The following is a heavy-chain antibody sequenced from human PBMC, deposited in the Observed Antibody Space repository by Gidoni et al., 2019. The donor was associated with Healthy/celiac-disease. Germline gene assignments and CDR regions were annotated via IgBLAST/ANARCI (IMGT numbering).Heavy chain of an antibody. D-gene: IGHD1-26*01. J-gene: IGHJ4*02. CDR3: ARATGLSGSYSFKY. V-gene: IGHV4-59*01. CDR2: IYYSGST. Sequence: QVQLQESGPGLVKPSETLSLPCTVSGGSISSYYWSWIRQPPGKGLEWIGYIYYSGSTNYNPSLKSRVTISVDTSKNQFSLKLSSVTAADTAVYYCARATGLSGSYSFKYWGQGTLVTVSS. CDR1: GGSISSYY.